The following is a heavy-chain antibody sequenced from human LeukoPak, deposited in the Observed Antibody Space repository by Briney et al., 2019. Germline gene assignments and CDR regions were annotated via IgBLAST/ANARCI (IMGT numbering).Heavy chain of an antibody. J-gene: IGHJ6*02. CDR1: GGSISSYY. V-gene: IGHV4-59*01. D-gene: IGHD1-26*01. CDR2: IYYSGST. Sequence: PSETLSLTCTVSGGSISSYYWSWIRQPPGKGLEWIGYIYYSGSTNYNPSLKSRVTISVDTSKNQFSLKLSSVTAADTAVYYCARGPLGYYYYYGMDVWGQGTTVTVSS. CDR3: ARGPLGYYYYYGMDV.